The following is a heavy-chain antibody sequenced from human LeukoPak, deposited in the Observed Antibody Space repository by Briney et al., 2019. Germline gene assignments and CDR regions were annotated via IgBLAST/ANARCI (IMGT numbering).Heavy chain of an antibody. J-gene: IGHJ4*02. CDR1: GFTLSSND. Sequence: GGSLRLSCSASGFTLSSNDMNWVRQAPGKGLEYVSAVSSNGDSTYYAGSVKGRFTISRDNSKNTLYLQMSSLRAEDTAVYYCVAAMVARSIDYWGQGTLVTVSS. V-gene: IGHV3-64D*06. CDR3: VAAMVARSIDY. CDR2: VSSNGDST. D-gene: IGHD5-18*01.